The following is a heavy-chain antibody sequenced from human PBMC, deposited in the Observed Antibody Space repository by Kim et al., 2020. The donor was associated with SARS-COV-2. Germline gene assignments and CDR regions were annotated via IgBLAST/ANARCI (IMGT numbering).Heavy chain of an antibody. Sequence: SETLSLTCTVSGGSISSYYWSWIRQPPGKGLEWIGYIYNSGRTNYNPSLKSRVTISVDTSKNQFSLKLSSVTAADTAVYYCAINAGYCSCGSCLGFDYWGQGTLVTVSS. CDR1: GGSISSYY. CDR3: AINAGYCSCGSCLGFDY. CDR2: IYNSGRT. J-gene: IGHJ4*02. V-gene: IGHV4-59*13. D-gene: IGHD2-15*01.